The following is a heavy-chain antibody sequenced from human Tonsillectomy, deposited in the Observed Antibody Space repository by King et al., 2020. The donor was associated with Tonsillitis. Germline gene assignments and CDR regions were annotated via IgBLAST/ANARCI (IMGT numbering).Heavy chain of an antibody. J-gene: IGHJ6*03. CDR2: INHSGST. D-gene: IGHD3-3*01. Sequence: VQLQQWGAGLLKPSETLSLTCAVYGGSFSGYYWSWIRQPPGKGLEWIGEINHSGSTNYNPSLKSRVTISVDTSKNQFSLKLSPVTAADTAVYYCARHHPGDYYEFWSGYYRNYMDVWGKGTTVTVSS. V-gene: IGHV4-34*01. CDR3: ARHHPGDYYEFWSGYYRNYMDV. CDR1: GGSFSGYY.